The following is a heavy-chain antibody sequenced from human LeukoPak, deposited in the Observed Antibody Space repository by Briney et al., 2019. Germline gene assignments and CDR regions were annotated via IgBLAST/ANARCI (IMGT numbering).Heavy chain of an antibody. D-gene: IGHD6-13*01. CDR3: ARTAAAGTRGYFDY. CDR1: GGSFSGYY. Sequence: SETLSLTCAVYGGSFSGYYWSWIRQPPGKGLEWIGEINHSGSTNYNPSLKSRVTISVGTSKNQFSLKLSSVTAADTAVYYCARTAAAGTRGYFDYWGQGTLVTVSS. V-gene: IGHV4-34*01. CDR2: INHSGST. J-gene: IGHJ4*02.